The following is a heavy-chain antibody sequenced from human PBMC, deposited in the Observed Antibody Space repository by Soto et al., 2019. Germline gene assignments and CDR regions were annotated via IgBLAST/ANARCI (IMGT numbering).Heavy chain of an antibody. V-gene: IGHV1-18*01. Sequence: ASVKFSCKASGYTFTSYGISWVRQAPGQVLECMVWISAYNGNTNYXXKLQGRVXXTTDTSTITAXMELRXLRCDDTAVYYCATTVTTTASWAQGTLVTVSS. CDR3: ATTVTTTAS. D-gene: IGHD4-17*01. CDR1: GYTFTSYG. J-gene: IGHJ4*02. CDR2: ISAYNGNT.